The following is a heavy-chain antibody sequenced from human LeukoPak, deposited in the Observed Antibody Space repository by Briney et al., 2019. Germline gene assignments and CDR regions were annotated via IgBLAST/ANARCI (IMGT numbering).Heavy chain of an antibody. CDR1: GYSISSGYY. CDR3: ARDSSGWYSYFDY. D-gene: IGHD6-13*01. Sequence: SETLSLTCTVSGYSISSGYYWGWIWQPPGKGLEWIGTIFHTGRINYNPSLRSRVTLSVDTSKSHFSLKLSSVTAADTAVYYCARDSSGWYSYFDYWGQGTLVTVSS. J-gene: IGHJ4*02. V-gene: IGHV4-38-2*02. CDR2: IFHTGRI.